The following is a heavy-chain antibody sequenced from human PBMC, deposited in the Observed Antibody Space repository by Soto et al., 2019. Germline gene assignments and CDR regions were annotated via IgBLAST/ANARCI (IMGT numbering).Heavy chain of an antibody. V-gene: IGHV3-33*01. Sequence: GGSLRLSCAASGFTFSSYGMHWVRQAPGKGLEWVAVIWYDGSNKYYADSVKGRFTISRDNSKNTLYLQMNSLRAEDTAVYYCARDRSPDHPTSYYYYYYGMDVWGQGTTVTVSS. CDR2: IWYDGSNK. CDR3: ARDRSPDHPTSYYYYYYGMDV. J-gene: IGHJ6*02. CDR1: GFTFSSYG.